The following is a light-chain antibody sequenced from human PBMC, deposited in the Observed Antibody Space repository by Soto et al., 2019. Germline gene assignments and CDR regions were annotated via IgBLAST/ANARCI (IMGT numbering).Light chain of an antibody. CDR3: RQYNVYSRT. Sequence: DIQMTQTPSTLSASVGDRDTNSCRARQSISSWLAWYQQKPGKAPKLLIYKASTLERGFPSGCSGSGFGTEFTLAISGLQPDDFATYYCRQYNVYSRTFGQGAKVDIK. J-gene: IGKJ1*01. CDR2: KAS. V-gene: IGKV1-5*03. CDR1: QSISSW.